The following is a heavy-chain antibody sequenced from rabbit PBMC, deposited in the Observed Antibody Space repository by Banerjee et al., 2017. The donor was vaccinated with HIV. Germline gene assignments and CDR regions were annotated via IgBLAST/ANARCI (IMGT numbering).Heavy chain of an antibody. CDR2: IYVGSGST. CDR3: ARYSSGWDYFDL. D-gene: IGHD4-1*01. V-gene: IGHV1S45*01. Sequence: QEQLEESGGDLVQPEGSLTLTCTASGFTISSSDYMCWVRQAPGKGLEWIGCIYVGSGSTHYASWAKGRFTISKTSSTTVTLQMTSLTAADTATYFCARYSSGWDYFDLWGPGTLVTVS. CDR1: GFTISSSDY. J-gene: IGHJ4*01.